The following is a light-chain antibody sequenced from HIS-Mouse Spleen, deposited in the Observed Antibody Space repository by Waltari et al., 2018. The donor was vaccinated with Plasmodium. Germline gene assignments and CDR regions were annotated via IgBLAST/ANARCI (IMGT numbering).Light chain of an antibody. Sequence: DIVITPSPATLSLCPMERPTRSCRASQSVSSNLAWYQQKPGQAPRLLIYGASTRATRIPARFSGSGSGTEFTLTISSLQSEDFAVYYCQQYNNWSFTFGPGTKVDIK. CDR1: QSVSSN. J-gene: IGKJ3*01. CDR2: GAS. CDR3: QQYNNWSFT. V-gene: IGKV3-15*01.